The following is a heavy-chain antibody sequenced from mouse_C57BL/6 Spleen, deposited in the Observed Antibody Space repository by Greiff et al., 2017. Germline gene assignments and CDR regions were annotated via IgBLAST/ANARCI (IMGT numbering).Heavy chain of an antibody. CDR3: ARVTTYFDY. Sequence: VQLKESGPGLVQPSPCLSIPCTVSGFSLTSYGVHWVRQSPGKGLEWLGVIWSGGSPDYNAAFISRLCISKDNSKSQVFFKMNSLQADDTAIYYCARVTTYFDYWGQGTTLTVAS. CDR1: GFSLTSYG. D-gene: IGHD2-1*01. CDR2: IWSGGSP. V-gene: IGHV2-2*01. J-gene: IGHJ2*01.